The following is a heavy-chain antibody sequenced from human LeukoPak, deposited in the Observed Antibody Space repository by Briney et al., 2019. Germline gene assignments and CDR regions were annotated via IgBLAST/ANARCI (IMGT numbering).Heavy chain of an antibody. Sequence: PAGGSLRLSCAASGFTFSSYGMHWVRKAPGKGLEWVAFIRYDGSNKYYADSVKGRFTISRDNSKNTLYLQMNSLRAEDTAVYYCAKDLHYYDSSGYLTIDYWGQGTLVTVSS. CDR3: AKDLHYYDSSGYLTIDY. D-gene: IGHD3-22*01. V-gene: IGHV3-30*02. CDR1: GFTFSSYG. CDR2: IRYDGSNK. J-gene: IGHJ4*02.